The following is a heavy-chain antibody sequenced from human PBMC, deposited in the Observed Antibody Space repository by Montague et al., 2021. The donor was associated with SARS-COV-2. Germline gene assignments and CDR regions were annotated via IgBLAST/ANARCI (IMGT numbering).Heavy chain of an antibody. D-gene: IGHD3-10*01. CDR1: GFTFSNHN. CDR2: ISTSAYTT. V-gene: IGHV3-48*03. Sequence: SLRLSCAASGFTFSNHNMNWVRQAPGKGPEWISYISTSAYTTSYAGSVKGRFTISRDNGRNSLYLQMSSLRVEDTAVYYCTRVDRGNVGDGFDIWGQGTMVTVSS. CDR3: TRVDRGNVGDGFDI. J-gene: IGHJ3*02.